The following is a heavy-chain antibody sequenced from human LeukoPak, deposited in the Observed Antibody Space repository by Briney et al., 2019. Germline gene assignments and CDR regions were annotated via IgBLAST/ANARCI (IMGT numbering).Heavy chain of an antibody. CDR1: GGSIGSGGYY. V-gene: IGHV4-31*03. CDR3: ARGGGGGYYFDY. D-gene: IGHD2-15*01. J-gene: IGHJ4*02. CDR2: IYYSGST. Sequence: SETLSLTCTVSGGSIGSGGYYWSWIRQHPGKGLEWIGYIYYSGSTYYNPSLKSRLTISVDTSKNQFSLKLSSVTAADTAVYYCARGGGGGYYFDYWGQGTLVTVSS.